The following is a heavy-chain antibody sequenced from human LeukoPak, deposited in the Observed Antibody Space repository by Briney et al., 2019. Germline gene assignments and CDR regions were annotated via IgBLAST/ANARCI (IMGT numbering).Heavy chain of an antibody. D-gene: IGHD6-13*01. J-gene: IGHJ5*02. CDR1: GGSISSGSYY. Sequence: SETLSLTCTVSGGSISSGSYYWSWIRQPAGKGLEWIGRIYTSGSTNYNPSLKSRVTISVDTSKNQFSLKLSSVTAADTAVYYCARDGIAAPFDPWGQGTLVTVSS. V-gene: IGHV4-61*02. CDR3: ARDGIAAPFDP. CDR2: IYTSGST.